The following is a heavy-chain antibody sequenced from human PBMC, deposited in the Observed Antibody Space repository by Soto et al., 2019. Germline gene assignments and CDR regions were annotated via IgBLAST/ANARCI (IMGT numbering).Heavy chain of an antibody. CDR3: AKDRHASGWYYFDY. CDR1: GFTFDDYT. D-gene: IGHD6-19*01. CDR2: ISWDGGST. J-gene: IGHJ4*02. Sequence: EVQLVESGGVVVQSGGSLRLSCAASGFTFDDYTMHWVRQAPGKGLEWLSLISWDGGSTHYADSVKGRFTISRDNSKNSLYLQMNSLGTDDTALYYCAKDRHASGWYYFDYWGRGTLVTVSS. V-gene: IGHV3-43*01.